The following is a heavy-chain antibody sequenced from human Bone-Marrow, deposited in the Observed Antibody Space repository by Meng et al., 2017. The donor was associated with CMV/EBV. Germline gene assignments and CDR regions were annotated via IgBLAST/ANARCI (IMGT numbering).Heavy chain of an antibody. Sequence: SETLSLTCTVPGGSISSMNYYWGWIRQPPGKGLEWIASVFSSGSTYYEPSLNSRVTISVDTSRNQFSLKLRSVTAADTAVYYCVRDRCSAASCYLVHVGTWFDPWGQGTLVTVSS. CDR3: VRDRCSAASCYLVHVGTWFDP. CDR2: VFSSGST. V-gene: IGHV4-39*07. D-gene: IGHD2-2*01. J-gene: IGHJ5*02. CDR1: GGSISSMNYY.